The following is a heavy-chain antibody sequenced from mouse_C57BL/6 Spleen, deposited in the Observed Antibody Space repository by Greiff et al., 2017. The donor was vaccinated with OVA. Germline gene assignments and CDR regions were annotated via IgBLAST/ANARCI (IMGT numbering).Heavy chain of an antibody. V-gene: IGHV2-2*01. CDR2: IWSGGST. Sequence: QVQLKESGPGLVQPSQSLSITCTVSGFSLTSYGVHWVRQSPGKGLEWLGVIWSGGSTDYNAAFISRLSISKDNSKSQVFFKMNSLQADDTAIYYCARNCEREGNYPMDYWGQGTSVTVSS. CDR3: ARNCEREGNYPMDY. J-gene: IGHJ4*01. D-gene: IGHD2-1*01. CDR1: GFSLTSYG.